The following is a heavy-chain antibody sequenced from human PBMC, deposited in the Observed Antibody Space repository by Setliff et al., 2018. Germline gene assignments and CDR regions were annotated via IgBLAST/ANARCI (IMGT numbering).Heavy chain of an antibody. D-gene: IGHD3-22*01. V-gene: IGHV5-51*01. CDR2: IYPGDSDT. CDR3: ARHVHYYYDSSGYYVDY. J-gene: IGHJ4*02. CDR1: GYSFTSYW. Sequence: GESLKISCKGSGYSFTSYWIGWVRQMPGKGLEWMGIIYPGDSDTRYSPSFQGQVTISTDTSINTAFLQWSTLKASDTAMYYCARHVHYYYDSSGYYVDYWGQGTLVTVSS.